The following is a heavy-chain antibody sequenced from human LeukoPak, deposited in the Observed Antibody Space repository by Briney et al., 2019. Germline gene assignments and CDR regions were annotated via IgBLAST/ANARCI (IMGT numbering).Heavy chain of an antibody. D-gene: IGHD2-21*02. CDR2: INPSGGST. CDR1: GYTLTSYD. Sequence: ASVKVSCKASGYTLTSYDINWVRQAPGQGLEWMGIINPSGGSTSYAQKFQGRVTMTRDTSTSTVYMELSSLRSEDTAVYYCARVTQGGYYYFDYWGQGTLVTVSS. J-gene: IGHJ4*02. CDR3: ARVTQGGYYYFDY. V-gene: IGHV1-46*01.